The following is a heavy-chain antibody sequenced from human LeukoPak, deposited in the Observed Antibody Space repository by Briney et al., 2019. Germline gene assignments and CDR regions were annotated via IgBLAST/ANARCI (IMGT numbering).Heavy chain of an antibody. J-gene: IGHJ4*01. CDR2: IFTTGST. D-gene: IGHD3-10*01. CDR1: GFTFSSYS. V-gene: IGHV4-4*07. CDR3: ARARRMVRGSWMFDY. Sequence: PGGSLRLSCAASGFTFSSYSMNWVRQAPGKGLEWIGRIFTTGSTIYNPSLKSRVTMSVDTSKNQFSLTLSSVTAADTAVYYCARARRMVRGSWMFDYWGHGTLVAVSS.